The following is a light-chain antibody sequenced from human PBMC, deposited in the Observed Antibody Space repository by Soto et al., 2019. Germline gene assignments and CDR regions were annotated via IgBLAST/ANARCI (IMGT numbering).Light chain of an antibody. CDR2: GAS. J-gene: IGKJ2*01. Sequence: EIVLTQSPGTLSLSPGERATLSCRASQSVSSDYLAWYQQKHGQAPRLRIYGASSRDTGIPDKFSGSGSGTDFTLTISRVEPEDIAVYHCQQFGESPLTFGQGTKLEI. V-gene: IGKV3-20*01. CDR3: QQFGESPLT. CDR1: QSVSSDY.